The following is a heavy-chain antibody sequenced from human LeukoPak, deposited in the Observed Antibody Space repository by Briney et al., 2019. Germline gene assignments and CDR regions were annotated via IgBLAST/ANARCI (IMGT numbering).Heavy chain of an antibody. J-gene: IGHJ6*02. D-gene: IGHD3-9*01. CDR3: ARSRWGTYYDILTGYYGNYYYYGMDV. Sequence: GGSLRLSCVASGFTFSNYNMNWVRQAPGKGLEWVSSISGSGTYIYYADSLKGRFTISRDNAKNSLYLQMNSLRAEDTAVYYCARSRWGTYYDILTGYYGNYYYYGMDVWGQGTTVTVSS. CDR1: GFTFSNYN. V-gene: IGHV3-21*01. CDR2: ISGSGTYI.